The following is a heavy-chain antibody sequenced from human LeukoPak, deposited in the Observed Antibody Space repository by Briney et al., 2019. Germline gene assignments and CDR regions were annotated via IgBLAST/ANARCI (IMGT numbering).Heavy chain of an antibody. CDR1: GFTFSSYG. CDR2: IWYDGSNK. Sequence: GGSLRLSCAASGFTFSSYGMHWVRQAPGEGLEWVAVIWYDGSNKYYAGSVKGRFTISRDNSKNTLYLQMNSLRAEDTAVYYCAKDLESDSGWFDPWGQGTLVTVSS. CDR3: AKDLESDSGWFDP. J-gene: IGHJ5*02. V-gene: IGHV3-33*06. D-gene: IGHD2-21*02.